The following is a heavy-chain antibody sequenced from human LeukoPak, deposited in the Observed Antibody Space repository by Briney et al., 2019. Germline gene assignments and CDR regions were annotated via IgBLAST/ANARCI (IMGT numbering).Heavy chain of an antibody. CDR3: ARATSPSWYISTLFDY. Sequence: ASVKVSCKASGYTFTSYYMHWVRQAPGQGLEWMGIINPSGGSTSYAQKFQGRVTMTRDTSTSTVYMELSSLRSEDTAVYYCARATSPSWYISTLFDYWGQGTLVTVSS. CDR1: GYTFTSYY. J-gene: IGHJ4*02. D-gene: IGHD6-13*01. V-gene: IGHV1-46*01. CDR2: INPSGGST.